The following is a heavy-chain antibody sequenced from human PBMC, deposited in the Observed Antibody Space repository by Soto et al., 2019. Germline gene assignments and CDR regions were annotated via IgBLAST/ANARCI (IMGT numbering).Heavy chain of an antibody. CDR2: IYYSGST. Sequence: PSETLSLTCTVSGGSISSYYWIWIRQPPGKGLEWIGYIYYSGSTNYNPSLKSRVTISVDTSKNQFSLKLSSVTAADTAVYYCARASYTYDFWSGYFYWFDPWGQGTLVTVSS. J-gene: IGHJ5*02. D-gene: IGHD3-3*01. CDR3: ARASYTYDFWSGYFYWFDP. CDR1: GGSISSYY. V-gene: IGHV4-59*01.